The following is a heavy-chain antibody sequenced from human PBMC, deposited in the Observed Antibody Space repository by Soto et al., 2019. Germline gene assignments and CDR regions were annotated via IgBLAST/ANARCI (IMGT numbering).Heavy chain of an antibody. Sequence: SLSPTCTLSGGSITSYGSYWTWIGQHAGKGLEWIGRIDYSGSPDSKPSLKSRLTMLRDTSKNQFSLKLSSVTAADTAMDYCTREVNAVAFDFWGQGXMVTV. CDR3: TREVNAVAFDF. CDR2: IDYSGSP. J-gene: IGHJ3*01. CDR1: GGSITSYGSY. V-gene: IGHV4-31*03. D-gene: IGHD1-1*01.